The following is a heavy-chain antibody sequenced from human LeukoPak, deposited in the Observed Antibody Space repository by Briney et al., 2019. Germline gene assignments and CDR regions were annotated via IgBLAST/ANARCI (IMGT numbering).Heavy chain of an antibody. Sequence: SETLSLTCTVSGGSISSHYWSWIRQPPGKGLEWIGYIYYSGSTNYNPSLKSRVTISVDTSKNQFSLKLSSVTAADTAVYYCARAATYYDFWSDYYYYMDVWGKGTTVTVPS. D-gene: IGHD3-3*01. CDR3: ARAATYYDFWSDYYYYMDV. CDR2: IYYSGST. CDR1: GGSISSHY. V-gene: IGHV4-59*11. J-gene: IGHJ6*03.